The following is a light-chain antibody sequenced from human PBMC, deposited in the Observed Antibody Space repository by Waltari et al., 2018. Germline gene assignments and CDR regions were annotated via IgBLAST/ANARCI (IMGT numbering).Light chain of an antibody. V-gene: IGKV1-5*03. J-gene: IGKJ2*01. CDR3: QQYNSYSPYT. Sequence: IKLTQSPSTLSAYVGDRVTITCRASQIISSWLAWYQQKPGKAPKLLIYKASSLESGVPSRFSGSGSGTEFTLTISSLQPDDFATYYCQQYNSYSPYTFGQGTKLEIK. CDR2: KAS. CDR1: QIISSW.